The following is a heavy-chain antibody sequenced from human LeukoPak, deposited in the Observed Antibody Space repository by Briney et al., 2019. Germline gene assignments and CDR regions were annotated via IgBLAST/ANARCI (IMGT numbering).Heavy chain of an antibody. CDR3: ARVITKYSSSYLDY. CDR2: ISYDGSNK. D-gene: IGHD6-6*01. Sequence: GGSLRLSCAASGFTFSSYAMHWVRQAPGKGLEWVAVISYDGSNKYYADSVKGRFTISRDNSKSTLYLQMNSLRAEDTAVYYCARVITKYSSSYLDYWGQGTLVTVSS. CDR1: GFTFSSYA. J-gene: IGHJ4*02. V-gene: IGHV3-30-3*01.